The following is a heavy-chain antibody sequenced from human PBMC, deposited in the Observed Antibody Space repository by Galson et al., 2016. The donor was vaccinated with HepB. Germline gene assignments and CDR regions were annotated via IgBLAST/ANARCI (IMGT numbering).Heavy chain of an antibody. CDR2: LSYDGFRE. J-gene: IGHJ4*02. CDR3: AKEHPQYSYGRHNFDF. D-gene: IGHD5-18*01. V-gene: IGHV3-30*18. Sequence: SLRLSCAASGFSFSNFGSHWVRQAPGKGLEWVAVLSYDGFREYYADSVQGRFTISRDKSKNTLYLQMNSLRPEDTAVYYCAKEHPQYSYGRHNFDFWGQGTLVTVPS. CDR1: GFSFSNFG.